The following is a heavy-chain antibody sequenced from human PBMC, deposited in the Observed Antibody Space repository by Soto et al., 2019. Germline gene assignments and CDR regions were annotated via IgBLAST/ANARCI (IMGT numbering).Heavy chain of an antibody. CDR1: GFTFDDYT. V-gene: IGHV3-43*01. CDR2: ISWDGGST. Sequence: PGGSLRLSCAASGFTFDDYTMHWVRQAPGKGLEWVSLISWDGGSTYYADSVKGRFTISRDNSKNSLYLQMNSLRAEDTAVYYCAKLNSGYAFDAFDIWGQGTMVTVSS. J-gene: IGHJ3*02. CDR3: AKLNSGYAFDAFDI. D-gene: IGHD5-12*01.